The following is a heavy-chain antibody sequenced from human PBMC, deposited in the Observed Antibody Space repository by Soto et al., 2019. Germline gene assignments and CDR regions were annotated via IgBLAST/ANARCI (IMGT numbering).Heavy chain of an antibody. CDR3: ARYDSSGYYWPYYYYGMDV. Sequence: EVQLLESGGGLVKPGGSLRLSCAASGFTFSTYSMNWVRQAPGKGLEWVSSISSSSSYIYYADSVKGRFTISRDNAKNSLYLQMNCLGAEDTAVYYCARYDSSGYYWPYYYYGMDVWGQGTTVTVSS. D-gene: IGHD3-22*01. V-gene: IGHV3-21*02. J-gene: IGHJ6*02. CDR2: ISSSSSYI. CDR1: GFTFSTYS.